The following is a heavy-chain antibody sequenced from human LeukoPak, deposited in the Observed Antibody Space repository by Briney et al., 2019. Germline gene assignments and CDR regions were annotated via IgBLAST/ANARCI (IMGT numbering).Heavy chain of an antibody. J-gene: IGHJ4*02. D-gene: IGHD1-26*01. CDR3: ATLYEYSGSYSPWEDY. CDR2: INHSGST. Sequence: SETLSLTCAVSGGSISSSNWWSWIRQPPGKGLEWIGEINHSGSTNYNPSLKSRVTISVDTSKNQFSLKLSSVTAADTAVYYCATLYEYSGSYSPWEDYWGQGTLVTVSS. V-gene: IGHV4-4*02. CDR1: GGSISSSNW.